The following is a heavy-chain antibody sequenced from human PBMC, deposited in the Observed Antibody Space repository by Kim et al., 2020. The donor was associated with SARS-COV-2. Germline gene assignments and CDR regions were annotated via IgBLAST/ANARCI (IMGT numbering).Heavy chain of an antibody. J-gene: IGHJ3*02. D-gene: IGHD3-10*01. V-gene: IGHV1-2*02. Sequence: TNYAQKFQGGVTMTRDTSISTAYMELSRVRYDDTAVYYCAREGNYAFDIWGQGTMVTVSS. CDR3: AREGNYAFDI. CDR2: T.